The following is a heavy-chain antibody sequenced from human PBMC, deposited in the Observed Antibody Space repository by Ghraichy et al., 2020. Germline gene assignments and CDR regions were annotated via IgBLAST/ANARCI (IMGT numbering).Heavy chain of an antibody. J-gene: IGHJ4*02. CDR1: GFTFSTYA. V-gene: IGHV3-64D*06. D-gene: IGHD3-10*01. CDR3: IGGYYYGSGRGYFDY. CDR2: ISSNGGRT. Sequence: GGSLRLSCSASGFTFSTYAMLWVRQAPGKGLEYISSISSNGGRTYYADSVQGRFTISRDNSKNTLYLQMSSLRAEDTAVYYCIGGYYYGSGRGYFDYWGQGTLVTVSS.